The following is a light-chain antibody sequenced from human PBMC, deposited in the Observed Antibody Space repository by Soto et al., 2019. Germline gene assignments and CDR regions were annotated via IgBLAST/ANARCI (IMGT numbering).Light chain of an antibody. J-gene: IGKJ2*01. Sequence: EIVLTQSPATLSLSPGERATLSCRASQSVSSYLAWYQQKPGQAPRLLIYDASNRATGIPARFSGSGSGTEFTLTISSLQPDDSATYYCQQYNSYPYTFGQGTKLEIK. CDR2: DAS. V-gene: IGKV3-11*01. CDR3: QQYNSYPYT. CDR1: QSVSSY.